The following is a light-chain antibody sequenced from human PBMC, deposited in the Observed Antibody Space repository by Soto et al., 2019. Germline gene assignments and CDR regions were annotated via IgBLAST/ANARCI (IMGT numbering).Light chain of an antibody. V-gene: IGKV3-20*01. Sequence: EIVLTQSPGTLSLSPGERATLSCRASQSVSSSYLAWYQQKPGQAPRLLIFGSSSRATGIPDRFSGSGSGTDFTLTISRLEPEDFAVYYCQHYGSSPRKFGQGTKVDIK. CDR1: QSVSSSY. CDR2: GSS. CDR3: QHYGSSPRK. J-gene: IGKJ1*01.